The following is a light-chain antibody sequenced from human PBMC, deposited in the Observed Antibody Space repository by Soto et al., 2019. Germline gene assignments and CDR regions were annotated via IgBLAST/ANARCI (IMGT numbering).Light chain of an antibody. J-gene: IGLJ3*02. V-gene: IGLV8-61*01. CDR1: SGPVSTSYY. CDR2: TTN. Sequence: QTVVTQEPAFSVSPGGTVTLTCGLSSGPVSTSYYPSWYHQTPGQAPRTLIYTTNTRSSGVPDRCSGSILGDKAALTITGAQADDESIYYCVLYMGSGIWVFGGGTKVTVL. CDR3: VLYMGSGIWV.